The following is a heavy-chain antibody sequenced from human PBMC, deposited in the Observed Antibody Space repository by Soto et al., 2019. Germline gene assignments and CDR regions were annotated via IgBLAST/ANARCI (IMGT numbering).Heavy chain of an antibody. D-gene: IGHD2-15*01. V-gene: IGHV3-13*05. Sequence: GWSLRLSCAASAFTRSAYDMHLVRQPNGKGLEWVSALGAADDPYYLGSVKGRFTISRENAKNSLYLQMNNLRAGDTAVYYCARAYSGRLPRRADYSYAMEVWCEGSTVTVSS. CDR1: AFTRSAYD. CDR3: ARAYSGRLPRRADYSYAMEV. J-gene: IGHJ6*04. CDR2: LGAADDP.